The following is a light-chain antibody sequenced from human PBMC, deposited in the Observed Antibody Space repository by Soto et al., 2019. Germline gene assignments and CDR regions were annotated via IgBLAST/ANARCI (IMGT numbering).Light chain of an antibody. CDR3: QQYNNYPPT. V-gene: IGKV1-5*03. Sequence: DIQMTQSPSTLSASVGDRVTITCRASQSISSWLAWYQQKPGKAPKLLIYKASNLESGVPSRFSGSGSGTESTLTISSLQPDDFATYYCQQYNNYPPTFGPGTKVDIK. J-gene: IGKJ3*01. CDR1: QSISSW. CDR2: KAS.